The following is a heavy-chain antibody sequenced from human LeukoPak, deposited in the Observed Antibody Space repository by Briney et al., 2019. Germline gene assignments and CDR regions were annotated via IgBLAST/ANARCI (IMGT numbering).Heavy chain of an antibody. J-gene: IGHJ3*02. CDR1: GYTLTELS. Sequence: EASVKVSCKVSGYTLTELSMHWVRQAPGKGLEWMGGFDPEDGETIYAQKFQGRVTMTVDTSTDTAYMELSSLRSEDTAVYYCAIVGDLDAFDIWGQGTMVTVSS. V-gene: IGHV1-24*01. CDR2: FDPEDGET. CDR3: AIVGDLDAFDI. D-gene: IGHD2-21*02.